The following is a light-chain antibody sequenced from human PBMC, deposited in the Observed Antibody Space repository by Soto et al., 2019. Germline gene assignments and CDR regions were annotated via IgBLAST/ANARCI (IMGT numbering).Light chain of an antibody. CDR3: QQYGVSPLMFT. V-gene: IGKV3-20*01. Sequence: EIVLVQSPGTLSLSPGERATLSCRASQSVSNNYLAWYQQKPGQAPRLLIYGASSRATGVPDRFSGRGTGTDFSLTITRLEPEDFAVYYCQQYGVSPLMFTFGQGTKVAVK. CDR2: GAS. J-gene: IGKJ2*01. CDR1: QSVSNNY.